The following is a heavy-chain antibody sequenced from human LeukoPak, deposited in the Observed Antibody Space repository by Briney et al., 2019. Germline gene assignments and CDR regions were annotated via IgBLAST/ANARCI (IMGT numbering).Heavy chain of an antibody. D-gene: IGHD2-2*02. Sequence: GGSLSLSCAASGFTFSSYWMSWVRQAPGKGLEWVANIKHDGSEKYYVDSVKGRFTIYKDNAKNSLYLQIDRLRAEDTAVYYCPREGPPYSRSTSCYKPYFDYWGQGTLVTVSS. V-gene: IGHV3-7*01. J-gene: IGHJ4*02. CDR1: GFTFSSYW. CDR3: PREGPPYSRSTSCYKPYFDY. CDR2: IKHDGSEK.